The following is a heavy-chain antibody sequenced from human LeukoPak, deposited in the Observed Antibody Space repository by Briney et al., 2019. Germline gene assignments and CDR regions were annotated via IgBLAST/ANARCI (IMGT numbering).Heavy chain of an antibody. CDR3: ARVTPQYGDYVNWYFDL. J-gene: IGHJ2*01. Sequence: GGSLRLSCAASGFTFSSYEMNWVRQAPGKGLEWVSYISSSGSTIYYADSVKGRFTISRDNAKSSLYLQMNSLRAEDTAVYYCARVTPQYGDYVNWYFDLWGRGTLVTVSS. V-gene: IGHV3-48*03. D-gene: IGHD4-17*01. CDR2: ISSSGSTI. CDR1: GFTFSSYE.